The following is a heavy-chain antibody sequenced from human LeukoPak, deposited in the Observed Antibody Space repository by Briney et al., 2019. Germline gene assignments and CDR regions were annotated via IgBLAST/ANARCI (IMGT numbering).Heavy chain of an antibody. CDR1: GINLSNYD. J-gene: IGHJ4*02. CDR3: AKRGVVIRVILVGFHKEAYYFDS. Sequence: PGGSLRLSCAVSGINLSNYDMSWVRQAPGKGLEWVAGISDSGGRTKYADSVKGRFTISRDTPKNTLYLQMNSLRAEDTAVYFCAKRGVVIRVILVGFHKEAYYFDSWGQGALVTVSS. V-gene: IGHV3-23*01. CDR2: ISDSGGRT. D-gene: IGHD3-22*01.